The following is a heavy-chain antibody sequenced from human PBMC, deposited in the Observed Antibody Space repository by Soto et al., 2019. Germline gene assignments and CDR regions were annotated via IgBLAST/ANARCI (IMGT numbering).Heavy chain of an antibody. CDR3: SKGSSGEARFDS. J-gene: IGHJ4*02. CDR1: GFTFSSYG. CDR2: ISFDGGNK. D-gene: IGHD6-6*01. Sequence: QPGGSLRLSCAASGFTFSSYGMYWVRQAPGKGLEWVAVISFDGGNKYYADSVKGRFTISRDNSKSTLYLQMNSLRVEDTAVYYCSKGSSGEARFDSWGQGTLVTVSS. V-gene: IGHV3-30*18.